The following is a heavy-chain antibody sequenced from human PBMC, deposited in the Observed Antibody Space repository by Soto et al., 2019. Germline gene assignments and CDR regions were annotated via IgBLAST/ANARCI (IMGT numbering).Heavy chain of an antibody. CDR3: ARDFYYHGSGTMGGDFDY. CDR1: GVTVSSNY. CDR2: IYSGGST. Sequence: EVQLVESGGGLVQPGGSLRLSCAASGVTVSSNYMSWVRQAPGKGLEWVSVIYSGGSTYYADSVKGRFTISRDNSKNTLYLQMNSLRAEDTAVYDGARDFYYHGSGTMGGDFDYWGQGSLVTVSS. D-gene: IGHD3-10*01. V-gene: IGHV3-66*01. J-gene: IGHJ4*02.